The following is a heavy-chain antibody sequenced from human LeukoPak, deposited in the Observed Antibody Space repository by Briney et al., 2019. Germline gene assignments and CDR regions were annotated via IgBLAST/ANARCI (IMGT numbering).Heavy chain of an antibody. Sequence: SETLSLTCTVSGGSISSYYWSWIRQPAGKGLEWIGRIYTSGSTNYNPSLKSRVTMSVDTSKNQFSLKLSSVTAADTAVYYCARGEGGYDSSGYYYYYYMDVWGKGTTVTISS. CDR2: IYTSGST. V-gene: IGHV4-4*07. D-gene: IGHD3-22*01. CDR1: GGSISSYY. J-gene: IGHJ6*03. CDR3: ARGEGGYDSSGYYYYYYMDV.